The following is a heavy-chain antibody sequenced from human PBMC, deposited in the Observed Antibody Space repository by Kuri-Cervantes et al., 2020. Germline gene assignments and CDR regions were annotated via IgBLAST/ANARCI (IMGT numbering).Heavy chain of an antibody. Sequence: LSLTCAASGFTFSSYSMNWVRQAPGKGLEWVSSISSSSSYIYYADSVKGRFTISRDNSKNTLYLQMNSLRDEDTAVYYCARPMVRGASPDYWGQGTLVTIFS. CDR2: ISSSSSYI. CDR1: GFTFSSYS. J-gene: IGHJ4*02. V-gene: IGHV3-21*01. CDR3: ARPMVRGASPDY. D-gene: IGHD3-10*01.